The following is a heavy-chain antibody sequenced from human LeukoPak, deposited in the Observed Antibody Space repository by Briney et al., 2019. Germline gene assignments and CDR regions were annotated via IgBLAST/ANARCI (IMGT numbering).Heavy chain of an antibody. CDR2: ISSGGSTI. CDR3: ARVRSGYYYPYYYYCMDV. Sequence: GGSLRLSCAASGFTFSDYYMSWIRQAPGKGLEWVSYISSGGSTIYYADSVKGRFTISRDNAKNSLFLQMKSLRAEDTAVYYCARVRSGYYYPYYYYCMDVWGQGTTVTVSS. J-gene: IGHJ6*02. D-gene: IGHD3-22*01. V-gene: IGHV3-11*01. CDR1: GFTFSDYY.